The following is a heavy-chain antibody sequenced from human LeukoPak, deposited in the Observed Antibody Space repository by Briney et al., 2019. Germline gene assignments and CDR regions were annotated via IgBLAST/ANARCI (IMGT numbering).Heavy chain of an antibody. Sequence: PGGSLRLSCAATGFSFGDYFMTWVRQAPGKGLEWISYISGGTTYINHADSVKGRFTISRDNSENTVFLQMDSLRVEDTAVYYCARELSQIVWGGLDYGGQGTLVSVSS. D-gene: IGHD2-21*01. CDR3: ARELSQIVWGGLDY. CDR2: ISGGTTYI. V-gene: IGHV3-11*06. J-gene: IGHJ4*02. CDR1: GFSFGDYF.